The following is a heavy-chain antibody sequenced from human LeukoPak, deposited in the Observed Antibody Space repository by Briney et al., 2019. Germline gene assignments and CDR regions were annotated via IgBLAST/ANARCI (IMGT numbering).Heavy chain of an antibody. CDR3: ARVSAVAGNEDY. D-gene: IGHD6-19*01. V-gene: IGHV3-11*04. J-gene: IGHJ4*02. CDR2: ISSSGSTI. CDR1: GFTFSDYY. Sequence: AGGSLRLSCAASGFTFSDYYMSWIRQAPGKGLEWVSYISSSGSTIYYADSVKGRFTISRDNAKNSLYLQMNSLRAEDTALYYCARVSAVAGNEDYWGQGTLVTVSS.